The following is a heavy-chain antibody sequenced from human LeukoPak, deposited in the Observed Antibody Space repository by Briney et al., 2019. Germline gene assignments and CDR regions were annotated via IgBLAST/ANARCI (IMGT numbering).Heavy chain of an antibody. V-gene: IGHV1-69*05. D-gene: IGHD5-12*01. Sequence: SVKVSCKASGGTFSSYAISWVRQAPGQGLEWMGGIIPIFGTANYAQKFQGRVTITTDESTSTAYMELSSLRSDDTAVYYCAREKGGGYDLPGYWGQGTLVTVSS. CDR2: IIPIFGTA. CDR1: GGTFSSYA. CDR3: AREKGGGYDLPGY. J-gene: IGHJ4*02.